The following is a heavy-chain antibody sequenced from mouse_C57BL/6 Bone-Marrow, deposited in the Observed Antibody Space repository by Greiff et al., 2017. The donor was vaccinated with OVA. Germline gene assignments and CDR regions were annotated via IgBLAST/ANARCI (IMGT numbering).Heavy chain of an antibody. D-gene: IGHD2-4*01. CDR2: IYPRSGNT. CDR3: ARGLRRPDY. CDR1: GYTFTSYG. J-gene: IGHJ2*01. V-gene: IGHV1-81*01. Sequence: VQRVESGAELARPGASVKLSCKASGYTFTSYGISWVKQRTGQGLEWIGEIYPRSGNTYYNEKFKGKATLTADKSSSTAYMELRSLTSEDSAVYFCARGLRRPDYWGQGTTLTVSS.